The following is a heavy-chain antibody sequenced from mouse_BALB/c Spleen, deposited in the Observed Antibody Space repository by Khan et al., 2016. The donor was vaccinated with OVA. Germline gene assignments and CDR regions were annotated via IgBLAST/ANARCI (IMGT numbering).Heavy chain of an antibody. Sequence: EVELVESGPGLVKPSQSLSLTCTVTGYSITSDYAWNWIRQCPGNKLEWMGYISYSGNTKYNPSLKSRISITRDTSKNQFFLQLNFVTIEDTATYYCARIQGGDFDYWGQGTTLTVSS. J-gene: IGHJ2*01. D-gene: IGHD3-2*02. CDR2: ISYSGNT. CDR3: ARIQGGDFDY. V-gene: IGHV3-2*02. CDR1: GYSITSDYA.